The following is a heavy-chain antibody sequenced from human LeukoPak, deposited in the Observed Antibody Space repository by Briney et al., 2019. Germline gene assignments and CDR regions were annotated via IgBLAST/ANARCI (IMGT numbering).Heavy chain of an antibody. Sequence: GGSLRLSCAASGFTFTHYGMPWVRQAPGKGLEWVALISYDGGNEYYADSVKGRFTISRDNFKNTLYLQMNSLRVEDTALYYCAKDPSLRTTLPLWGQGTLVTVSS. D-gene: IGHD1-1*01. CDR1: GFTFTHYG. CDR2: ISYDGGNE. V-gene: IGHV3-30*18. J-gene: IGHJ4*02. CDR3: AKDPSLRTTLPL.